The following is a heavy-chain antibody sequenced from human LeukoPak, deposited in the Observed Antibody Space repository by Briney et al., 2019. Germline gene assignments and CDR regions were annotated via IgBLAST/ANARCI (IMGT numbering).Heavy chain of an antibody. V-gene: IGHV3-66*02. D-gene: IGHD3-22*01. J-gene: IGHJ4*02. CDR2: IYSGGST. CDR1: GFTVSSNY. CDR3: ARALSSGYRFDY. Sequence: GGSLRLSCAASGFTVSSNYMSWVRQAPGKGLEWVSVIYSGGSTYYADSAKGRFTISRDNSKNTLYLQINSLRTEDTAVYYCARALSSGYRFDYWGQGTLVTVSS.